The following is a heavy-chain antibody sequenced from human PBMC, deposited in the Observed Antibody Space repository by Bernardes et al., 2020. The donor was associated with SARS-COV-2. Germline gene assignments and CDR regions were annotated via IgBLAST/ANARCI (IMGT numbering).Heavy chain of an antibody. J-gene: IGHJ5*02. CDR2: MHPISGNT. Sequence: ASVKVSCKASGYTFSNYDINWVRQAAGQGLEWMGWMHPISGNTGYARKFHYRVIMTCDVAMATAYMELRSLTPEDTAIYYCVRRDSTAGNWFHPWGQGTLVTVAS. CDR1: GYTFSNYD. V-gene: IGHV1-8*01. D-gene: IGHD4-4*01. CDR3: VRRDSTAGNWFHP.